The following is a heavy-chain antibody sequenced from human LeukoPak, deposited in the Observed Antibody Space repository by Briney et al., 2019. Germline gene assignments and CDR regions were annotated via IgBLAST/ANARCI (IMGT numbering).Heavy chain of an antibody. CDR2: IYSDNT. Sequence: GGSLRLSCTVSGFTVSSNSMSWVRQAPGKGLEWVSFIYSDNTHYSDSVKGRFTISRDSSTNTLYLQMNSLRADDTAVYYCARKAGIAMVRGSYAFDIWGQGTMVTVSS. CDR1: GFTVSSNS. V-gene: IGHV3-53*01. CDR3: ARKAGIAMVRGSYAFDI. J-gene: IGHJ3*02. D-gene: IGHD3-10*01.